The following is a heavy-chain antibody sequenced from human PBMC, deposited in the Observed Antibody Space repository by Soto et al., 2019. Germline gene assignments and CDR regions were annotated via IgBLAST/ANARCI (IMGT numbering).Heavy chain of an antibody. D-gene: IGHD3-16*01. CDR3: AKDRRAGGNSAFYFDF. CDR2: IGATGGGT. Sequence: GGSLRLSCAASGFKFRNYAMSWVRQAPGKGLEWGSRIGATGGGTYYADSVKGRFTISRDNSHNTLYLQVHSLTAEDTAVYYCAKDRRAGGNSAFYFDFWGQGAQVTVSS. V-gene: IGHV3-23*01. J-gene: IGHJ4*02. CDR1: GFKFRNYA.